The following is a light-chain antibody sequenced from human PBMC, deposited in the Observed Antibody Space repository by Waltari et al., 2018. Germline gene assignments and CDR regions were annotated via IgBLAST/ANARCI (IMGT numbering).Light chain of an antibody. Sequence: EIVLTQSPAILSFSPGERDTLPCTASQSVGTYLAWYPQRPGQSPRLLIYDASNRATGIPARFTGSGSETDFTLTISSLQPEDFAVYYCQQRRNWPLTFGGGTRVQI. CDR1: QSVGTY. CDR2: DAS. CDR3: QQRRNWPLT. V-gene: IGKV3-11*01. J-gene: IGKJ4*01.